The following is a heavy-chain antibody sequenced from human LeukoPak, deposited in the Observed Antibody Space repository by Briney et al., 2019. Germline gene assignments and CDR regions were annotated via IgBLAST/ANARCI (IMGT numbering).Heavy chain of an antibody. CDR3: ARELTALLWFGELGY. Sequence: GRSLRLSYAASGFTFSSYAMHWVRQAPGKGLEWVAVMSYDGDNKFYAASVKGRFTISRDNSKNALYLQMHSLRAEDTAVYYCARELTALLWFGELGYWGQGTLVTVSS. CDR1: GFTFSSYA. J-gene: IGHJ4*02. D-gene: IGHD3-10*01. CDR2: MSYDGDNK. V-gene: IGHV3-30*04.